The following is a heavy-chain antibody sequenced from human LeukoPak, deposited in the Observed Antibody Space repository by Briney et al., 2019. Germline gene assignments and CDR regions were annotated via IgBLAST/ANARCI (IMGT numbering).Heavy chain of an antibody. CDR1: GYTFTGYY. Sequence: GASVKVSCKASGYTFTGYYMHWVRQAPGQGLEWMGWIDPKSGDTSYAQKFRGRVTMTRDTSISAAYMELSRLRSDDTAVYYCAPLKIAVVGNWGQGTLLTVSS. J-gene: IGHJ4*02. V-gene: IGHV1-2*02. D-gene: IGHD6-19*01. CDR3: APLKIAVVGN. CDR2: IDPKSGDT.